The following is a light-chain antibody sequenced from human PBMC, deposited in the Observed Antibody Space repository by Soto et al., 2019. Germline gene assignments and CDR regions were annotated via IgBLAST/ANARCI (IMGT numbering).Light chain of an antibody. CDR2: GAS. CDR1: QSVSSN. Sequence: EIVMTQSPATLSVSPGERATLSCRASQSVSSNLAWYQQKPGQAPRLLIYGASIRATGIPARFSGSGSGKEFTLTISSLQSEDFAVYYCQQYNNWPPWTFGQRTKVENK. CDR3: QQYNNWPPWT. J-gene: IGKJ1*01. V-gene: IGKV3-15*01.